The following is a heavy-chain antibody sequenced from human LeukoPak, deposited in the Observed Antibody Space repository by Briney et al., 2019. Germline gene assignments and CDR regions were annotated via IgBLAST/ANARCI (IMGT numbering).Heavy chain of an antibody. J-gene: IGHJ5*02. CDR3: ARTGSLTHLNWFDP. CDR2: ISAYNGNT. D-gene: IGHD1-26*01. CDR1: GYTFTSYG. V-gene: IGHV1-18*01. Sequence: ASVKVSCKASGYTFTSYGISWVRQAPGQGLEWMGWISAYNGNTNYAQKLQGRVTMTTDTSTSTAYMELRSLRSDDTAVYYRARTGSLTHLNWFDPWGQGTLVTVSS.